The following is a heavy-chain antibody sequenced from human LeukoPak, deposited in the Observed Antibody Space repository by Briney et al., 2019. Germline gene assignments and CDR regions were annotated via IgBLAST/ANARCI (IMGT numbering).Heavy chain of an antibody. CDR1: GFTVSSDS. CDR3: ARDRGDDSSGYYFRPTGY. Sequence: GGSLRLSCTVSGFTVSSDSMSWVRQAPGKGLEWVSFIYSGGSTHYSDSVKGRFTISRDNSKNTLYLQMNSLRAEDTAVYYCARDRGDDSSGYYFRPTGYWGQGTLVTVSS. CDR2: IYSGGST. J-gene: IGHJ4*02. V-gene: IGHV3-53*01. D-gene: IGHD3-22*01.